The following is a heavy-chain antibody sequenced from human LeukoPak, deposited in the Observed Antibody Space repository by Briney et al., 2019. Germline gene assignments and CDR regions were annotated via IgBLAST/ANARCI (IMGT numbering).Heavy chain of an antibody. V-gene: IGHV1-2*02. D-gene: IGHD6-13*01. Sequence: ASVKVSCKASGYTFTGYYMHWVRQAPGQGLEWMGWINPNNGGTNYAQKFQGRVTMTRDTSISTAYMELSRLRSDDTAVYYCARDTIAADFIDYWGQGTLVTVSS. CDR2: INPNNGGT. J-gene: IGHJ4*02. CDR1: GYTFTGYY. CDR3: ARDTIAADFIDY.